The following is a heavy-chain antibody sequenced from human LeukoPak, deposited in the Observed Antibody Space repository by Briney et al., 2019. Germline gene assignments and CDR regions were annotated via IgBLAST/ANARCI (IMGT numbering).Heavy chain of an antibody. CDR3: ARDHGRYGSGSYYNYYYYYMDV. CDR1: GFTFSSYG. J-gene: IGHJ6*03. D-gene: IGHD3-10*01. V-gene: IGHV3-66*02. CDR2: IYSGGST. Sequence: GSLRLSCAASGFTFSSYGMSWVRQAPGKGLEWVSFIYSGGSTHYSDSVKGRFTISRDNSKNTLYLQMNSLRAEDTAVYYCARDHGRYGSGSYYNYYYYYMDVWGKGTTVTVSS.